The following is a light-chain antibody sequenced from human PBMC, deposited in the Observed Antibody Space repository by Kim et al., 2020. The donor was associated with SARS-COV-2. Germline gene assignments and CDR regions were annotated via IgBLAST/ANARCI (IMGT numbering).Light chain of an antibody. V-gene: IGKV3-11*01. Sequence: PGDRATLSCRASQNIDNWIAWYQQKSGQAPRLLIYDASTRATGTPARFSGSGSGTDFTLTIDSLEPEDFAVYYCQQRRTWPLTFGGGTKVDIK. CDR3: QQRRTWPLT. CDR1: QNIDNW. J-gene: IGKJ4*01. CDR2: DAS.